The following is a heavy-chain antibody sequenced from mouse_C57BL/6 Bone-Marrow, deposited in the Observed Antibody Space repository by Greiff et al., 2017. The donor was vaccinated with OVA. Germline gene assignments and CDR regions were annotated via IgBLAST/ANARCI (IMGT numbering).Heavy chain of an antibody. CDR1: GYTFTSYW. CDR3: ARPYYGKSPYYFDY. Sequence: QVQLQQPGAELVKPGASVKLSCKASGYTFTSYWMHWVKQRPGQGLEWIGMIHPNSGSTNYNEKFKSKATLTVDKSSSTAYMQLSSLTSEDSAVYYCARPYYGKSPYYFDYWGQGTTLTVSS. J-gene: IGHJ2*01. D-gene: IGHD2-10*01. CDR2: IHPNSGST. V-gene: IGHV1-64*01.